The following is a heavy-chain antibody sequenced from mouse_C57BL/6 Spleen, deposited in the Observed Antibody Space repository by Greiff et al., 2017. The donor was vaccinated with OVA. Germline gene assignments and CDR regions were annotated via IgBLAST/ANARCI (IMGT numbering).Heavy chain of an antibody. CDR2: IYPRDGST. CDR1: GYTFTSYD. V-gene: IGHV1-85*01. J-gene: IGHJ2*01. Sequence: QVQLQQSGPELVKPGASVKLSCKASGYTFTSYDINWVKQRPGQGLEWIGWIYPRDGSTKYNEKFKSKATLTVDTSSSTAYMQLSSLTSEDSAVYYCARRGLRYGSSFDYWGQGTTLTVSS. CDR3: ARRGLRYGSSFDY. D-gene: IGHD1-1*01.